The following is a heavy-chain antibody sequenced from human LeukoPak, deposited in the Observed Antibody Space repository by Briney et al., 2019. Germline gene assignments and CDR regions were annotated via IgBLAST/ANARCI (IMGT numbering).Heavy chain of an antibody. Sequence: SETLSLTCTVSGGSISSGSYYWSWIRQPPGKGLEWIGYIYYSGGTHYSPSLNSRVTISLDTSKNQFSLKLTSVTAADTAVYYCARPGSSTSFIGTFDIWGQGTMVTVSS. CDR2: IYYSGGT. D-gene: IGHD2-2*01. V-gene: IGHV4-61*01. CDR3: ARPGSSTSFIGTFDI. CDR1: GGSISSGSYY. J-gene: IGHJ3*02.